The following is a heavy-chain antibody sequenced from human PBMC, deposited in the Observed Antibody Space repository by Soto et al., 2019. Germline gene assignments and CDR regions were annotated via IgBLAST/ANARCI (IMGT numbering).Heavy chain of an antibody. CDR3: ARQRTSVVTQAYFDS. J-gene: IGHJ4*02. V-gene: IGHV4-39*01. D-gene: IGHD2-21*02. CDR1: GDSINNRSYY. CDR2: IYYSGST. Sequence: PSETLSLTCTVTGDSINNRSYYWGWIRQPPGKGLEWIGSIYYSGSTYNNPSLKSRVSMSVDTSKNQFSLKLRSVTAADTARYYCARQRTSVVTQAYFDSWGQGSLVTVSS.